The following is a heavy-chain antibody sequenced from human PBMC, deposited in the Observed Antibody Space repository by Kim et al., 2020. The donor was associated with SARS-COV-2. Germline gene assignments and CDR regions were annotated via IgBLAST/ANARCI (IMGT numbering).Heavy chain of an antibody. CDR2: INTNTGNP. CDR1: GYTFTSYA. J-gene: IGHJ6*02. Sequence: ASVKVSCKASGYTFTSYAMNWVRQAPGQGLEWMGWINTNTGNPTYAQGFTGWFVFSLDTSVSTAYLQISSLKAEDTAVYYCGRDFPRYYDFWSGYLYGSGSYRDYYYGMDVWGQGTTVTVSS. V-gene: IGHV7-4-1*02. D-gene: IGHD3-3*01. CDR3: GRDFPRYYDFWSGYLYGSGSYRDYYYGMDV.